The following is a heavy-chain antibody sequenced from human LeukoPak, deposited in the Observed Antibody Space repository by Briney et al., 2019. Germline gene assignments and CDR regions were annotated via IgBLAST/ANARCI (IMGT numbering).Heavy chain of an antibody. J-gene: IGHJ4*02. CDR3: ARDVYASETYYVGH. CDR1: GGSISSYY. V-gene: IGHV4-59*12. CDR2: IYYSGST. D-gene: IGHD3-10*01. Sequence: SETLSLTCTVSGGSISSYYWSWIRQPPGKGLEWIGYIYYSGSTNYNPSLKNRVTISVDTARNQFSLKLSSVTAADTAVYYCARDVYASETYYVGHWGQGILVTVSS.